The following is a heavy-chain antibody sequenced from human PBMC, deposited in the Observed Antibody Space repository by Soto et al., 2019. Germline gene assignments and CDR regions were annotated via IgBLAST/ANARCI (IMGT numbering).Heavy chain of an antibody. CDR1: GFTFSSYG. Sequence: PGGSLRLSCAASGFTFSSYGMHWVRQAPGKGLEWVAVIWYDGSNKYYADSVKGRFTISRDNSKNTLYLQMNSLRAEDTAVYYCARDSPYGDYSAAFDIWGQGTMVTVSS. CDR2: IWYDGSNK. CDR3: ARDSPYGDYSAAFDI. J-gene: IGHJ3*02. V-gene: IGHV3-33*01. D-gene: IGHD4-17*01.